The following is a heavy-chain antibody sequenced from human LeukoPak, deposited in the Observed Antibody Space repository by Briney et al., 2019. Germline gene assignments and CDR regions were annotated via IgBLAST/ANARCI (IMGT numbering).Heavy chain of an antibody. CDR1: GYTFTSDY. D-gene: IGHD6-19*01. CDR2: INPNGGST. Sequence: GASVKVSCKASGYTFTSDYMHWVRQAPGQGLEWMGLINPNGGSTSYAQKFQGRVTMTRDTSTSTVYMELSSLRSEDTAVYYCAKVLSSGWFSLLANWFDPWGQGTLVTVSS. J-gene: IGHJ5*02. V-gene: IGHV1-46*01. CDR3: AKVLSSGWFSLLANWFDP.